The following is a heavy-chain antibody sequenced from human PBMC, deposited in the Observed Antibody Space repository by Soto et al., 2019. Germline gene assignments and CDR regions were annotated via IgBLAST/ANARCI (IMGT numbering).Heavy chain of an antibody. CDR3: ARDAPSSSWFGDWFDP. D-gene: IGHD6-13*01. CDR2: IIPILGIA. Sequence: QVQLVQSGAEVKKPGSSVKVSCKASGGTFSSYTISWVRQAPGQGLEWMGRIIPILGIANYAQKFQGRVTITAGKSTSTAYMELSSLRSEDTAVYYCARDAPSSSWFGDWFDPWGQGTLVTVSS. V-gene: IGHV1-69*08. J-gene: IGHJ5*02. CDR1: GGTFSSYT.